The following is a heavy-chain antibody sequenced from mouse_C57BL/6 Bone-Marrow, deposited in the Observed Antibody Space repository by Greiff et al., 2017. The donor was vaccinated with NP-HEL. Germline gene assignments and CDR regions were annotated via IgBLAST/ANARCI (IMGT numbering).Heavy chain of an antibody. Sequence: EVKVVESGEGLVKPGGSLKLSCAASGFTFSSYAMSWVRQTPEKRLEWVAYISSGGDYIYYADTVKGRFTISRDNARNTQYLQMSSLKSEDTAMYYCTREGYGNCLGYAMDYWGQGTSVTVSS. J-gene: IGHJ4*01. V-gene: IGHV5-9-1*02. D-gene: IGHD2-1*01. CDR1: GFTFSSYA. CDR2: ISSGGDYI. CDR3: TREGYGNCLGYAMDY.